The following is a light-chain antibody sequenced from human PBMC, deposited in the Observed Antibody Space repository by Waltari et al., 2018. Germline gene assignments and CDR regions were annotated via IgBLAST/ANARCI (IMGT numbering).Light chain of an antibody. CDR1: TGAVTSSHY. CDR3: LLSYNGGRV. J-gene: IGLJ2*01. CDR2: DTS. V-gene: IGLV7-46*01. Sequence: QAVVTQEPSLTVSSGGTVTLTCGSSTGAVTSSHYPYWFQQKPGQAPTTVIYDTSNKHSWTPARFSGSLLGGKAALTLSGAQPEDEAEYYCLLSYNGGRVFGGGTRLTVL.